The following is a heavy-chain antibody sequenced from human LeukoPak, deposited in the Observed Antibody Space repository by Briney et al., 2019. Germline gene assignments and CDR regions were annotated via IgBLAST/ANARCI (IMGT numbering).Heavy chain of an antibody. CDR2: IYYSGST. CDR3: ARQWDGYKRTLDY. V-gene: IGHV4-39*01. D-gene: IGHD5-24*01. J-gene: IGHJ4*02. CDR1: GGSISSNNYY. Sequence: SETLSLTCTVSGGSISSNNYYWGWIRQPPGKGLEWIGNIYYSGSTYYNPSLRSRVTISVDTSKNQFSLKLSSVTAADTAVYYCARQWDGYKRTLDYWGQGTLVTVSS.